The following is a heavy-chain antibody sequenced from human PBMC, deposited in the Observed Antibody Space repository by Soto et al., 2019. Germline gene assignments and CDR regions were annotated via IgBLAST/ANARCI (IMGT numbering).Heavy chain of an antibody. J-gene: IGHJ3*01. V-gene: IGHV2-5*02. Sequence: QITLKESGPTLVKPTQTLTLTCTFSGFSLSADGVGVGWIRQPPGKALEWLALIYWDDDQRYSPSLKTRLTITKXTXKXSVVLTITNMDPVDTATYYCAHAYGGTSWPNDAFDVWGPGTVVTVSS. CDR1: GFSLSADGVG. CDR3: AHAYGGTSWPNDAFDV. D-gene: IGHD2-2*01. CDR2: IYWDDDQ.